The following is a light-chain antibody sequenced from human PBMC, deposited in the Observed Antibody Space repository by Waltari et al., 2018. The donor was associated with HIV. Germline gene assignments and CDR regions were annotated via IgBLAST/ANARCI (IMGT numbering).Light chain of an antibody. V-gene: IGKV4-1*01. J-gene: IGKJ4*01. CDR3: QQYFLTPFT. Sequence: DIVMTQSPDSLAVSLGERATINCTSSQSVLASSANQHYLAWYQQRPGQPPTLLIYLASSRESGVPDRFSGSGSRTDFALTISSLQAEDVAVYYCQQYFLTPFTFGGGTKVEIK. CDR2: LAS. CDR1: QSVLASSANQHY.